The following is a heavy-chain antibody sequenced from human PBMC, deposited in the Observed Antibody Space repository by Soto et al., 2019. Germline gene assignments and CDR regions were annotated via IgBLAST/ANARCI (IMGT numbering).Heavy chain of an antibody. CDR3: AREDDGGDRDYYGLDV. V-gene: IGHV4-30-4*08. CDR1: GGSISSDNYH. D-gene: IGHD2-21*02. Sequence: QVQLQQSGPGLVKPSQTLSLTCTVSGGSISSDNYHWTWIRQSPGQGLEWIGYIYYSGSIFYNPSFKSRVTISVDTSKNQFSLQLSSVTAADTAVYFCAREDDGGDRDYYGLDVWGQGTTVTVSS. CDR2: IYYSGSI. J-gene: IGHJ6*02.